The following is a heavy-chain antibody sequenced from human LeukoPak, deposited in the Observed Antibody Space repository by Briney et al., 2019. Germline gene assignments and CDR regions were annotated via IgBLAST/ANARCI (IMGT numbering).Heavy chain of an antibody. CDR3: ARDRVMITFGGVIGELLY. CDR2: IIPIFGTA. Sequence: ASVKVSCKASGGTFSSYAISWVRQAPGQGLEWMGGIIPIFGTANYAQKLQGRVTITADESTSTAYMELSSLRSEDTAVYYCARDRVMITFGGVIGELLYWGQGTLVTVSS. V-gene: IGHV1-69*13. D-gene: IGHD3-16*02. CDR1: GGTFSSYA. J-gene: IGHJ4*02.